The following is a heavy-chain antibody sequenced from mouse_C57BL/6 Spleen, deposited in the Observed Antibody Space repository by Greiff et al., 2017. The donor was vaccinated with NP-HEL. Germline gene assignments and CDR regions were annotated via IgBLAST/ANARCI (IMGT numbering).Heavy chain of an antibody. CDR3: AREATLSGFDY. D-gene: IGHD1-2*01. Sequence: EVQVVESGGGLVKPGGSLKLSCAASGFTFSSYAMSWVRQTPEKRLEWVATISDGGSYTYYPDNVKGRFTISRDNAKNNLYLQMSHLKSEDTAMYYCAREATLSGFDYWGQGTTLTVSS. V-gene: IGHV5-4*01. CDR1: GFTFSSYA. J-gene: IGHJ2*01. CDR2: ISDGGSYT.